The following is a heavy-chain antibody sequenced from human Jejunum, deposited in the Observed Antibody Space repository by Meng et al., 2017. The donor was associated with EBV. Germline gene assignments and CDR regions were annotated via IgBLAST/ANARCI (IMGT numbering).Heavy chain of an antibody. Sequence: EVQLVESXGNLVQPGGSLRLSCVASGFTFNNYAMSWVRQAPGKELEWVSGIGGTDDKTYYADSVKGRFTISRDNPKNTLFLQMDGLRAEDTAVYFCAKDLRGYGGTYFDCWGQGTLVTVSS. J-gene: IGHJ4*02. CDR1: GFTFNNYA. D-gene: IGHD5-12*01. V-gene: IGHV3-23*04. CDR3: AKDLRGYGGTYFDC. CDR2: IGGTDDKT.